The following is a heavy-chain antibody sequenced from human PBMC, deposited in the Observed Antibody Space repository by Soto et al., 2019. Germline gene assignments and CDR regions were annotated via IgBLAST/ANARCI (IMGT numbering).Heavy chain of an antibody. Sequence: QLRLQESGSGLVKPSQTLSLTCTVSGGSLSSGSFSWGWIRQPPGKGLEWIGYINYSGNTSYNPSPRRRVPIPRKMSTNPCSLKLGPWTAAGPAVYYCARGGGSTDYVANYYFDYWGRGTLVTVSS. CDR3: ARGGGSTDYVANYYFDY. CDR2: INYSGNT. J-gene: IGHJ4*02. CDR1: GGSLSSGSFS. V-gene: IGHV4-30-2*01. D-gene: IGHD4-17*01.